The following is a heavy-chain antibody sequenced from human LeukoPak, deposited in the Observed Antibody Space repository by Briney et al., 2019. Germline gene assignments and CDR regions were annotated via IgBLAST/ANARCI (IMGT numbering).Heavy chain of an antibody. Sequence: GASVKVSCKASGYTFTSYGISWVRQAPGQGLEWMGWISAYNGNTNYAQKLQGRVTMTIDTSTSTAYMELRSLRSDDTAVYYCARDGNSVLLWFGELLPYFDYWGQGTLVTVSS. J-gene: IGHJ4*02. CDR3: ARDGNSVLLWFGELLPYFDY. D-gene: IGHD3-10*01. V-gene: IGHV1-18*01. CDR2: ISAYNGNT. CDR1: GYTFTSYG.